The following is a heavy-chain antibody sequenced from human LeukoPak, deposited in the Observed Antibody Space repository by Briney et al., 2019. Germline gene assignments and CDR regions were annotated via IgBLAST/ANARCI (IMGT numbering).Heavy chain of an antibody. Sequence: GGSLRLSCAASGFTFSFHAMTWVRQAPGKGLEWVSSITGSAGSAYYTDSVKGRFTISRDNSKNTLYLQMNSLRAEDTAVYYCARDLVGATNYWGQGTLVTVSS. D-gene: IGHD1-26*01. V-gene: IGHV3-23*01. J-gene: IGHJ4*02. CDR2: ITGSAGSA. CDR1: GFTFSFHA. CDR3: ARDLVGATNY.